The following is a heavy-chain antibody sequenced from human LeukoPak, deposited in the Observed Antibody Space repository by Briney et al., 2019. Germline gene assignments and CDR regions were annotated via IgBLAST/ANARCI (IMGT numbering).Heavy chain of an antibody. D-gene: IGHD3-10*01. CDR3: ARDTYYYGSGSYNYYYYMDV. CDR2: IIPIFGTA. CDR1: GGTFSRYA. Sequence: ASVKVFCKASGGTFSRYAMSWVRQAPGQGLEWMGGIIPIFGTANYAQKFQGRVTITADESTSTAYMELSSLRSEDTAVYYCARDTYYYGSGSYNYYYYMDVWGKGTTVTISS. J-gene: IGHJ6*03. V-gene: IGHV1-69*13.